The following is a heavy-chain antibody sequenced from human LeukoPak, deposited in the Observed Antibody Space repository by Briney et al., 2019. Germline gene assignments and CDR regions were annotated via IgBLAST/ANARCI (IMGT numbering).Heavy chain of an antibody. CDR2: ISYDGSNK. J-gene: IGHJ4*02. Sequence: GRSLRLSCAASGFTFSSYATHWVRQAPGKGLEWVAVISYDGSNKYYADSVKGRFTISRDNSKNTLYLQMNSLRAEDTAVYYCARSPRSGYFDYWGQGTLVTVSS. V-gene: IGHV3-30-3*01. CDR1: GFTFSSYA. D-gene: IGHD2-15*01. CDR3: ARSPRSGYFDY.